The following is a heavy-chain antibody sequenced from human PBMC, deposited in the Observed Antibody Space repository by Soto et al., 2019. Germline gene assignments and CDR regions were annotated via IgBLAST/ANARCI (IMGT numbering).Heavy chain of an antibody. CDR3: ARGAADHYYYYYYMDV. J-gene: IGHJ6*03. CDR1: GYTFTSYD. CDR2: MNPNSGNT. D-gene: IGHD6-13*01. V-gene: IGHV1-8*01. Sequence: QVQLVQSGAEVKKPGASVKVSCKASGYTFTSYDINWVRQATGQGLEWMGWMNPNSGNTGYAQKFQGRVTMTRKTSISTAYMELSSLRSEDTAVYYCARGAADHYYYYYYMDVWGKGTTVTVSS.